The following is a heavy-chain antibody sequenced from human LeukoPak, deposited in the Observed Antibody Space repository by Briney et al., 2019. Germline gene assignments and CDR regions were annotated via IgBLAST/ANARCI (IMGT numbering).Heavy chain of an antibody. Sequence: PGGSLRLSCAASGFTFSSYGMHWVRQAPGKGLEWVAFISYDGSNKYYADSVKGRFTISRDNAKNSLYLQMNSLRAEDTAVYYCARDCGGSCYALVTDAFDIWGQGTMVTVSS. CDR2: ISYDGSNK. D-gene: IGHD2-15*01. CDR1: GFTFSSYG. V-gene: IGHV3-30*03. CDR3: ARDCGGSCYALVTDAFDI. J-gene: IGHJ3*02.